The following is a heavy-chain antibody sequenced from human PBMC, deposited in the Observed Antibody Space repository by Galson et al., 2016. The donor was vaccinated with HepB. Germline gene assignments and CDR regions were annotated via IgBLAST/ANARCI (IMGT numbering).Heavy chain of an antibody. CDR3: TRGGPPTYFDV. CDR1: DYTFSGYG. V-gene: IGHV1-2*06. D-gene: IGHD3-16*01. Sequence: SVKVSCKASDYTFSGYGISWVRQAPGQGLEWMGRIDPNSGDTKFAQNFQGGVTLTRDTSLTTAYLELTRLRPNDTAVYFCTRGGPPTYFDVWGRGTLVTVS. J-gene: IGHJ2*01. CDR2: IDPNSGDT.